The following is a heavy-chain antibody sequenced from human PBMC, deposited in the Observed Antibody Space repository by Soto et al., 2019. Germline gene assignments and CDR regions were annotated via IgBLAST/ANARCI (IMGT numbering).Heavy chain of an antibody. V-gene: IGHV3-23*01. J-gene: IGHJ5*02. D-gene: IGHD2-15*01. CDR1: GFTFSSYA. CDR2: ISGSGGST. CDR3: AKEIVVVVAATHNWFDP. Sequence: GGSLRLSCAASGFTFSSYAMSWVRQAPGKGLEWVSVISGSGGSTYYADSVKGRFTISRDNSKNTLYLQMNSLRAEDTAVYYCAKEIVVVVAATHNWFDPWGQGTLVTVSS.